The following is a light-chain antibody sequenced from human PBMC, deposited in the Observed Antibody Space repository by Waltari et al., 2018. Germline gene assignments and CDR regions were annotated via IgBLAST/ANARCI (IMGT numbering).Light chain of an antibody. CDR3: CSYAGSYTWV. V-gene: IGLV2-11*01. CDR2: DVT. CDR1: TNDLGSYNY. J-gene: IGLJ3*02. Sequence: SALTQPRSVSGSPGQSVTISCTGTTNDLGSYNYVPWYQQHPGKAPKLLILDVTKRPPGVPDRSSGSKSGNTASLTISGLRAEDEAEYYCCSYAGSYTWVFGGGTKLTVV.